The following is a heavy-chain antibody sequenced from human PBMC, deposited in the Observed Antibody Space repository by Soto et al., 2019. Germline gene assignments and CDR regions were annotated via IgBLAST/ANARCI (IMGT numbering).Heavy chain of an antibody. CDR2: IYYSGST. D-gene: IGHD6-13*01. V-gene: IGHV4-39*01. CDR3: ARRRAAAGPTGFDP. J-gene: IGHJ5*02. Sequence: QLQLQESGPGLVKPSETLSLTCTVSGGSISSSSYYWGWIRQPPGKGLEWIGSIYYSGSTYYNPSLKSRVTISVDTSKNQFSLKLSSVTAADTAVYYCARRRAAAGPTGFDPWGQGTLVTVSS. CDR1: GGSISSSSYY.